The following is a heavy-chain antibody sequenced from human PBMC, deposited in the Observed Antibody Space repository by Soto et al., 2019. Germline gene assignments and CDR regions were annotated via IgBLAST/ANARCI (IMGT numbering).Heavy chain of an antibody. Sequence: QVQLVESGGGLVKPGGSLRLSCEASGFTFSDYYMTWIRQAPGKGLEWVSYISSSGTGIYYPDSVKGRFTISRDNAKKSLYLQMSSLRAEDTAVYYCARVVTIFGVVAGGGMDVWGQGTTVTVSS. CDR1: GFTFSDYY. CDR2: ISSSGTGI. CDR3: ARVVTIFGVVAGGGMDV. V-gene: IGHV3-11*01. D-gene: IGHD3-3*01. J-gene: IGHJ6*02.